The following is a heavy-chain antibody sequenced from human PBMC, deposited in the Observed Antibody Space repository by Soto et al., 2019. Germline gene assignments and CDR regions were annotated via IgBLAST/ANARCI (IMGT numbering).Heavy chain of an antibody. CDR3: ARAHFTAFDI. D-gene: IGHD3-3*02. J-gene: IGHJ3*02. V-gene: IGHV3-21*01. CDR2: ISSSSSYI. CDR1: GFTFSSYA. Sequence: PGGSLRLSCAASGFTFSSYAMSWVRQAPGKGLDWVSSISSSSSYIYYADSVKGRFTISRDNAKNSLYLQMNSLRAEDTAVYYCARAHFTAFDIWGQGTMVTVSS.